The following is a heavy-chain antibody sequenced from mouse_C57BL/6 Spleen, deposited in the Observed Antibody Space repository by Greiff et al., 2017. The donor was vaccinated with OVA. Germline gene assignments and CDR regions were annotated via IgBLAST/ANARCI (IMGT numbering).Heavy chain of an antibody. CDR3: ARSYDYDVRFAY. J-gene: IGHJ3*01. Sequence: VQLQQSGPELVKPGASVKISCKASGYTFTDYYMNWVKQSHGKSLEWIGDINPNNGGTSYNQKFKGKATLTVDKSSSTAYMELRSLTSEDSAVYYCARSYDYDVRFAYWGQGTLVTVSA. D-gene: IGHD2-4*01. V-gene: IGHV1-26*01. CDR2: INPNNGGT. CDR1: GYTFTDYY.